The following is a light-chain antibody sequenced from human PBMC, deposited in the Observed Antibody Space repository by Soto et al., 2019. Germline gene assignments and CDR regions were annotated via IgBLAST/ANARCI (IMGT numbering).Light chain of an antibody. CDR1: SSDVVGYSY. J-gene: IGLJ1*01. Sequence: QSVLTQPRSVSGSPGQSVTISCTGTSSDVVGYSYVSWYQQHPGKAPKLMMYDVKTRPSGILDRCSGSKSSNTASLTISGLQGEGEAYYCSFSYEGSYRFVLGSGSKHTVL. CDR3: FSYEGSYRFV. V-gene: IGLV2-11*01. CDR2: DVK.